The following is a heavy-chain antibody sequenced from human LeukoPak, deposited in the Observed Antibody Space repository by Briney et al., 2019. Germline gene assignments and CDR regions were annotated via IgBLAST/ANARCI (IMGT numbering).Heavy chain of an antibody. J-gene: IGHJ6*03. D-gene: IGHD5-18*01. V-gene: IGHV3-23*01. CDR1: GFTFSSYA. CDR2: ISGSGGST. Sequence: GGSLRLSCAASGFTFSSYAMSWVRQAPGKGLEWVSAISGSGGSTYYADSVKGRFTISRDNSKNTLYLQMNSLRAEDTAVYYCAMDTRNSYYYYMDVWGKGTTVTVSS. CDR3: AMDTRNSYYYYMDV.